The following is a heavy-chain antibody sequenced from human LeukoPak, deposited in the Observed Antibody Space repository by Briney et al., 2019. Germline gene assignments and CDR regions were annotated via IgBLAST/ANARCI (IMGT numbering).Heavy chain of an antibody. D-gene: IGHD4-23*01. CDR2: IYSGGST. V-gene: IGHV3-53*01. CDR1: GFTFSSYA. Sequence: GGSLRLSCAASGFTFSSYAMSWVRQAPGKGLEWVSVIYSGGSTYYADSVKGRFTISRDNTKNTLYLQMNSLRADDTAVYYCAREAGTTVEGVAFDIWGQGTMVTVSS. CDR3: AREAGTTVEGVAFDI. J-gene: IGHJ3*02.